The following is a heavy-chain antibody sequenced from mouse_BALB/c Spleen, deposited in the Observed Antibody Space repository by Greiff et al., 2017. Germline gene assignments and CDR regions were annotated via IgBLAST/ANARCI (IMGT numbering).Heavy chain of an antibody. J-gene: IGHJ3*01. CDR2: INPSSGYT. Sequence: VQLQQSGAELARPGASVKMSCKASGYTFTSYTMHWVKQRPGQGLEWIGYINPSSGYTNYNQKFKDKATLTADKSSSTAYMQLSSLTSEDSAVYYCARSMTGTSFVFAYWGQGTLVTVSA. CDR1: GYTFTSYT. D-gene: IGHD4-1*01. CDR3: ARSMTGTSFVFAY. V-gene: IGHV1-4*01.